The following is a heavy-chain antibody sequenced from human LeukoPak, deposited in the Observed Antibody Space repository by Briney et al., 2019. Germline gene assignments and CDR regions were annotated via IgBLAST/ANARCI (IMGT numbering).Heavy chain of an antibody. Sequence: GSLRLSCAASGFTFSSYWMSWVRQPPGKGLEWIGEINHSGSTNYNPSLKSRVTISVDTSKNQFSLKLSSVTAADTAVYYCARGLAGGSWVRSRWFDPWGQGTLVTVSS. V-gene: IGHV4-34*01. CDR2: INHSGST. CDR3: ARGLAGGSWVRSRWFDP. J-gene: IGHJ5*02. D-gene: IGHD6-13*01. CDR1: GFTFSSYW.